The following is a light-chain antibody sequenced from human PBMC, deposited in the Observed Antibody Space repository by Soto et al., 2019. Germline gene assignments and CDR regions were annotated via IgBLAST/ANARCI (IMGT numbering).Light chain of an antibody. Sequence: EIVFTQSPGTLSLSPGERATLACRATQSGSSNYLAWYQQKPGQAPRLLIYGASYTATGITDRFSGSGSGTDSTIIISRLESEDFGVYYCLQYGSTPTYTFGQGTKLEIK. V-gene: IGKV3-20*01. J-gene: IGKJ2*01. CDR2: GAS. CDR1: QSGSSNY. CDR3: LQYGSTPTYT.